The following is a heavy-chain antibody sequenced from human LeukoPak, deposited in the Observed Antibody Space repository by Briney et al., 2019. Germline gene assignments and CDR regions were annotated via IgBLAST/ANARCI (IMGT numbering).Heavy chain of an antibody. D-gene: IGHD6-13*01. Sequence: PGGSLRLSCAASGFTFSDYYMSWIRQAPGKGLEWVSYISSSGSTIYYADSVKGRFTISRDNAKNSLYLQMNSLRAEDTAVYYCARDLAAADRGRHYYHYYMDVWGKGTTVTVSS. V-gene: IGHV3-11*04. J-gene: IGHJ6*03. CDR2: ISSSGSTI. CDR1: GFTFSDYY. CDR3: ARDLAAADRGRHYYHYYMDV.